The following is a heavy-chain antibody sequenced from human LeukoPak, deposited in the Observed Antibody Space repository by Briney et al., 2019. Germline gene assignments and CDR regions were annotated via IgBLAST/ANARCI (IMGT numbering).Heavy chain of an antibody. Sequence: PGGSLRLSCAASGFTFSSYWMSWVRQAPGKGLEWVANIKQDGSEKYYVDSVKGRFTISRDNAKNSLYLQMNSLRAEDTAVYYCARGSGLLGHWYFDLWGRGTLVTVSS. CDR2: IKQDGSEK. V-gene: IGHV3-7*04. J-gene: IGHJ2*01. CDR3: ARGSGLLGHWYFDL. D-gene: IGHD3-16*01. CDR1: GFTFSSYW.